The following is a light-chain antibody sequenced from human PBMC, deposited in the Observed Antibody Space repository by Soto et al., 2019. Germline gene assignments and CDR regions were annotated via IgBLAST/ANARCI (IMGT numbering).Light chain of an antibody. CDR2: DAS. Sequence: EIVLTQSPATLSLSPGERATLSCRASQSVSSSLAWYQQKPGQAPRLLIYDASSRATGIPARFSGSGSGTVFTLTISSLEPEDFAVYYCQQSSNWPPYTFGQGTKLEI. V-gene: IGKV3-11*01. CDR1: QSVSSS. CDR3: QQSSNWPPYT. J-gene: IGKJ2*01.